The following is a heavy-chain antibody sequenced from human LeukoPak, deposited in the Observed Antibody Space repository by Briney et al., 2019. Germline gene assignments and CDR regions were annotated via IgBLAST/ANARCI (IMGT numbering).Heavy chain of an antibody. J-gene: IGHJ6*02. Sequence: PGGSLRLSCAASGFTFSSYAMSWVRQAPGKGLEWFSAISGSGGSTYYADSGEGRFTISRDNSKNTLYLQMNSLRAEGTAVYYCAKDDDYYYYYGMDVWGQGTTVTVSS. CDR2: ISGSGGST. CDR3: AKDDDYYYYYGMDV. D-gene: IGHD1-1*01. CDR1: GFTFSSYA. V-gene: IGHV3-23*01.